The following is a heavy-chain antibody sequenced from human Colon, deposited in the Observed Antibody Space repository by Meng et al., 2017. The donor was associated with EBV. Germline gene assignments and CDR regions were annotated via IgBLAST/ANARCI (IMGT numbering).Heavy chain of an antibody. CDR2: IYHSGST. Sequence: QRQAECACSGGLQSQRTLSRTRVVSGDAGTNAGYSWSWIRQPPGKGLEWIGNIYHSGSTKYNPSLKSRVTISVATSNNQFSLKLSSVTAADTAVYYCARDTSTWGNKGLDHWGQGILVTVSS. J-gene: IGHJ4*02. V-gene: IGHV4-30-2*01. CDR3: ARDTSTWGNKGLDH. CDR1: GDAGTNAGYS. D-gene: IGHD7-27*01.